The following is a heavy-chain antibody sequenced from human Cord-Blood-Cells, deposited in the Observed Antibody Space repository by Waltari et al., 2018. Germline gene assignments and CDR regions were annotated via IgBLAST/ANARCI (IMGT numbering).Heavy chain of an antibody. Sequence: LQLQESGPGLVKPSETLSLTCTVSGGSISSSSYYWGGIRQPPGKGLEWVANIKQDGSEKYYVDSVKGRFTISRDNAKNSLYLQMNSLRAEDTAVYYCARDMSSVAGLFDYWGQGTLVTVSS. CDR2: IKQDGSEK. CDR3: ARDMSSVAGLFDY. V-gene: IGHV3-7*01. D-gene: IGHD6-19*01. J-gene: IGHJ4*02. CDR1: GGSISSSSYY.